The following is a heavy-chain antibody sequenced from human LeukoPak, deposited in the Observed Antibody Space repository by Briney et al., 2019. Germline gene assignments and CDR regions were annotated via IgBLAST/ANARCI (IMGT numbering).Heavy chain of an antibody. D-gene: IGHD3-9*01. J-gene: IGHJ4*02. CDR1: GYTFTGYY. Sequence: ASVKVSCKASGYTFTGYYMHWVRQAAGQGLEWMGWINPNSGGTNYAQKFQGRVTMTRDTPISTAYMELSRLRSDDTAVYYCARGVSGSRRGYDILTGQDYWGQGTLVTVSS. CDR2: INPNSGGT. V-gene: IGHV1-2*02. CDR3: ARGVSGSRRGYDILTGQDY.